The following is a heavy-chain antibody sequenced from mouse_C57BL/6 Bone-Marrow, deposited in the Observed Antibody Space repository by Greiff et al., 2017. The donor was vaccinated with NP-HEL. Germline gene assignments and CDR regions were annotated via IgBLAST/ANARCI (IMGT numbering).Heavy chain of an antibody. CDR3: AGRGYGSSYGYFDV. V-gene: IGHV1S26*01. J-gene: IGHJ1*03. CDR1: GYTFTSYT. Sequence: QVQLQQPGAELVKPGASVKMSCKASGYTFTSYTMHWVKQRPGQGLEWVGYINPSSGYTKYNQKFKDKTTLTADKSSSTAYMQLSSLTSEDSAVYYCAGRGYGSSYGYFDVWGTGTTVTVSS. CDR2: INPSSGYT. D-gene: IGHD1-1*01.